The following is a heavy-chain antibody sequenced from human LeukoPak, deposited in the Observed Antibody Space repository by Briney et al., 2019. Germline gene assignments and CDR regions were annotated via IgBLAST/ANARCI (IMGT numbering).Heavy chain of an antibody. Sequence: ASMKVSCKASGYTFIGYYMHWVRQAPGQGLEWMGWINPNSGGTNFAQKFQGRVTMTRDTSINIVYMELTRLTSDDAAVYYCARTRAVPGNFDYWGPGTLVTVSS. V-gene: IGHV1-2*02. CDR1: GYTFIGYY. D-gene: IGHD6-19*01. CDR3: ARTRAVPGNFDY. CDR2: INPNSGGT. J-gene: IGHJ4*02.